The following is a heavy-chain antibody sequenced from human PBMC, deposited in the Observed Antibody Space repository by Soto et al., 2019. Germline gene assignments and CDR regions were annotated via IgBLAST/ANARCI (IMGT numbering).Heavy chain of an antibody. D-gene: IGHD6-6*01. V-gene: IGHV5-10-1*01. CDR1: GYSFTSYW. J-gene: IGHJ4*02. Sequence: PGESLKISCKGSGYSFTSYWISCVRQMPGKGLEWMVRIDPSDSYTNYSPSFQGHVTISADKSISTAYLQWSSLKASDTAMYYCATLYSSSPGLSRPNIDYWGQGTLVTAPQ. CDR2: IDPSDSYT. CDR3: ATLYSSSPGLSRPNIDY.